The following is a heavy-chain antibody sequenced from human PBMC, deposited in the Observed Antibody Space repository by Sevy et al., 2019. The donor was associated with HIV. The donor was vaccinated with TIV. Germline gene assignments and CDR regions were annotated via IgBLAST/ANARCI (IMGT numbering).Heavy chain of an antibody. D-gene: IGHD7-27*01. CDR3: ARDGVNWGPRGYFDY. CDR2: ISYDGSNK. Sequence: GGSLRLSCAASGFTFSSYAMHWVRQAPGKGLEWVAVISYDGSNKYYADSVKGRFTISRDNSKITLYLQMNSLRAEDPAGYYCARDGVNWGPRGYFDYWGQGTLVTVSS. V-gene: IGHV3-30-3*01. J-gene: IGHJ4*02. CDR1: GFTFSSYA.